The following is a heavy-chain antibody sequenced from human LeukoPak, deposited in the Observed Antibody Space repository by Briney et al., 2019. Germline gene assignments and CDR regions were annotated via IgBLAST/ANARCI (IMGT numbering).Heavy chain of an antibody. D-gene: IGHD6-6*01. CDR2: INSDGSEG. Sequence: GGSLRLSCAVSGFTFSGIWMSWSRQAPGKGLEWVASINSDGSEGYYADVVKGRFTISRDNAKNSLYLQINSLRAEDTAVYYCARSSYSSSSSVWGQGTMVTVSS. CDR3: ARSSYSSSSSV. J-gene: IGHJ3*01. V-gene: IGHV3-7*03. CDR1: GFTFSGIW.